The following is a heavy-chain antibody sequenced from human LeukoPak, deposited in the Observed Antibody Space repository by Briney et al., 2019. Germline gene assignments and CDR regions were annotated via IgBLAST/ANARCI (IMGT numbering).Heavy chain of an antibody. Sequence: SVKVSCKASGGTFSSYTISWVRQAPGQGLEWMGRIIPILGIANYAQKFQGRVTITADKSTSTTYMELSSLRSEDTAVYYCAQYDFWSGYLADDAFDIWGQGTMVTVSS. V-gene: IGHV1-69*02. CDR3: AQYDFWSGYLADDAFDI. J-gene: IGHJ3*02. CDR1: GGTFSSYT. CDR2: IIPILGIA. D-gene: IGHD3-3*01.